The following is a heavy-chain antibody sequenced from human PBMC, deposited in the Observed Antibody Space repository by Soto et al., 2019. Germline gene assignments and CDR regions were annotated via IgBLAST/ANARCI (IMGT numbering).Heavy chain of an antibody. J-gene: IGHJ4*02. CDR3: ASRVGATSFDFDY. V-gene: IGHV1-8*01. Sequence: QVQLVQSGAEVKKPGASVKVSCKASGYTFTSYDVNWVRLAPGQGLEWMGWMNPNSGSTDYAQKCQGRVXXTXNXXISTAYMELSSLRSEDTAVYYCASRVGATSFDFDYWGQGTLVTVSS. CDR1: GYTFTSYD. D-gene: IGHD1-26*01. CDR2: MNPNSGST.